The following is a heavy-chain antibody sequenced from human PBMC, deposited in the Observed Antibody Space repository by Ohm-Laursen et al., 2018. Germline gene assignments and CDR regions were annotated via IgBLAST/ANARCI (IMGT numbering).Heavy chain of an antibody. CDR2: ISGYTGIP. D-gene: IGHD3-10*01. V-gene: IGHV1-18*01. CDR3: SRVLGFGSGSYYGDN. CDR1: GYPFTSYG. J-gene: IGHJ4*02. Sequence: DSVKVSCKASGYPFTSYGISWVRQAPGQGLEWMGWISGYTGIPKYAQKFQGRVTMTRDTSTKTAYMELRSLRSDDTAVYYCSRVLGFGSGSYYGDNWGQGTLIIVSS.